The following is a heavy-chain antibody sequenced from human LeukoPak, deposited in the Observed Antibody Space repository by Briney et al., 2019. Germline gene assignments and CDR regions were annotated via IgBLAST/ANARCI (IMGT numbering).Heavy chain of an antibody. J-gene: IGHJ4*02. V-gene: IGHV3-21*01. CDR1: GFTFTTSD. CDR3: ARVRGAMFRSGWSDY. D-gene: IGHD6-13*01. Sequence: GGSLRLSCAGSGFTFTTSDMNWVRQAPGKGLEXXXXXSTSSSYIYYAESVKGRFIISRDNTKNSLFLQMNSLRVDDTAVYYCARVRGAMFRSGWSDYWGQGTLVTVSS. CDR2: XSTSSSYI.